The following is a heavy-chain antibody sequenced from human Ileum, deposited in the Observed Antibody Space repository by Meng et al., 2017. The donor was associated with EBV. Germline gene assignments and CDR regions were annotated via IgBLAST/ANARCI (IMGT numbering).Heavy chain of an antibody. D-gene: IGHD5-24*01. CDR2: ISYDGSNK. V-gene: IGHV3-30-3*01. Sequence: QGQLVESGGGVVQPGRSLRLSCAASGFTFSSYAMHWVRQAPGKGLEWVAVISYDGSNKYYADSVKGRFTISRDNSKNTLYLQMNSLRAEDTAVYYCARDRDGYHDYWGQGTLVTVSS. CDR1: GFTFSSYA. CDR3: ARDRDGYHDY. J-gene: IGHJ4*02.